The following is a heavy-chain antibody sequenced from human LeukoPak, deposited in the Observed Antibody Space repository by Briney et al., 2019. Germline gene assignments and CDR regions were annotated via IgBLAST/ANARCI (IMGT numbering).Heavy chain of an antibody. V-gene: IGHV4-59*11. CDR2: IYDRGST. Sequence: SETLSLTCTVTGASISSHYWCWIRQTPGTGLEWIGDIYDRGSTTYNPSLKSRVSISVDTSRNQFSLNLRSVTAADTAVYYCAKTEVGRSDPWGQGTLVSV. CDR1: GASISSHY. D-gene: IGHD1-26*01. CDR3: AKTEVGRSDP. J-gene: IGHJ5*02.